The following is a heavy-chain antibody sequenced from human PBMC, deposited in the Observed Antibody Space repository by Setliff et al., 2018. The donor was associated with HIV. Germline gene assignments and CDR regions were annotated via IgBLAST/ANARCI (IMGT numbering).Heavy chain of an antibody. D-gene: IGHD4-17*01. CDR1: GFSFKSAW. Sequence: GESLKISCVASGFSFKSAWITWVRQTPGKGLEWVGHIKSKADGGSPDYSALVKGRFSISRDDSNDTVSLQMNSLRTEDAGLYYCTTGERYTLTYGRVPFAFDVWGQGAVVTVSS. CDR3: TTGERYTLTYGRVPFAFDV. CDR2: IKSKADGGSP. J-gene: IGHJ3*01. V-gene: IGHV3-15*01.